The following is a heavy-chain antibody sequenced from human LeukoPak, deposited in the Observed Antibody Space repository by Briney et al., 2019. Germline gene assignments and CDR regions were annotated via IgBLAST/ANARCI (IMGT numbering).Heavy chain of an antibody. V-gene: IGHV3-7*01. D-gene: IGHD6-13*01. CDR3: ARERGQLMEFDWFDP. Sequence: GGSLRLSCAASGFTFSSYWMSWVRQAPGKGLEWVANIKHDGSEKYYVDSVKGRFTISRDNAKSSVYLQMNSLRDEDTAVYYCARERGQLMEFDWFDPWGQGTLVTVSS. CDR2: IKHDGSEK. CDR1: GFTFSSYW. J-gene: IGHJ5*02.